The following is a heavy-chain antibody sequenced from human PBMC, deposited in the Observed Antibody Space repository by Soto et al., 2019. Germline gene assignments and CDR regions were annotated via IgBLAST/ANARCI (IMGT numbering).Heavy chain of an antibody. CDR3: ARVGPWVPYYYDSSPYTFENWFDP. J-gene: IGHJ5*02. D-gene: IGHD3-22*01. Sequence: SETLSLTCAVSGYSISSGYYWGWLRQPPGKGLEWIGSIYHGASTYYTPSLNSRVTLSIDMTNNHVSLILNSVTAADTAVYYCARVGPWVPYYYDSSPYTFENWFDPWGQGTLVTVSS. CDR1: GYSISSGYY. CDR2: IYHGAST. V-gene: IGHV4-38-2*01.